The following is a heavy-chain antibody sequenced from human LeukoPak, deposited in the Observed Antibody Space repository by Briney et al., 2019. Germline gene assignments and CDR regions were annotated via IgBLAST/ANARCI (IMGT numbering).Heavy chain of an antibody. V-gene: IGHV3-9*01. Sequence: GRSLRLSCAASGFTFDDYAMHWVRQAPGKGLEWVSGISWNSGGIGYADSVKGRFTISRDNAKNSLYLQMNSLRAEDTALYYCAKSPDYDSSGYALDYWGQGTLVTVSS. J-gene: IGHJ4*02. CDR1: GFTFDDYA. D-gene: IGHD3-22*01. CDR2: ISWNSGGI. CDR3: AKSPDYDSSGYALDY.